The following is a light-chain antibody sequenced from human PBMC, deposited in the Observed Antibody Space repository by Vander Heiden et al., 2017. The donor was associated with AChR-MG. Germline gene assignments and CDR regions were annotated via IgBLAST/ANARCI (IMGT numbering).Light chain of an antibody. V-gene: IGLV1-40*01. CDR1: SSNIGAGYD. J-gene: IGLJ3*02. CDR3: QSYDSSLSGSWV. CDR2: GNS. Sequence: QSALTQPPSVSGAPGQRVTISCTGSSSNIGAGYDVDWYQQLPGTAPKLLIYGNSNRPSGVPDRFSGSKSGTSASLAITGLQAEDEADYYCQSYDSSLSGSWVFGGGTKLTVL.